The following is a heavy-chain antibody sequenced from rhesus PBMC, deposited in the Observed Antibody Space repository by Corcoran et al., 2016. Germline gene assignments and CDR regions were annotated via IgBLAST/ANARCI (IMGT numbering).Heavy chain of an antibody. J-gene: IGHJ4*01. V-gene: IGHV4-160*01. CDR1: GGSISGYW. D-gene: IGHD3-28*01. CDR3: ARGGSYGSGYYTVRIDY. CDR2: IDSSEST. Sequence: QLQLQESGPGLVKPSETLSLTCAGSGGSISGYWWSWSRQPPGKGGEWIGRIDSSESTDYNPSLKSRVTISRDTSKNQFSLKLSSVTAADTAVYYCARGGSYGSGYYTVRIDYWGQGVLVTVSS.